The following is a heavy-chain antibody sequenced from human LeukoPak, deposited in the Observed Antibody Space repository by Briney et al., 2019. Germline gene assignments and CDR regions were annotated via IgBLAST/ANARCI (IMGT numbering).Heavy chain of an antibody. J-gene: IGHJ4*02. V-gene: IGHV1-24*01. CDR2: FDPEDGET. CDR1: GYTLTELS. Sequence: ASVKVSCKVSGYTLTELSMHWVRQAPGKGLECMGGFDPEDGETIYAQKFQGRVTMTEDTSTDTAYMELSSLRSEDTAVYYCVGATKGPFDYWGQGTLVTVSS. D-gene: IGHD1-26*01. CDR3: VGATKGPFDY.